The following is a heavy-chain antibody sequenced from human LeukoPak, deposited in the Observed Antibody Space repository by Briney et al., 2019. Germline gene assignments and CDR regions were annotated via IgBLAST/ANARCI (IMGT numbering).Heavy chain of an antibody. V-gene: IGHV4-39*07. Sequence: PSETLSLTCSVSGGSISSSHYYWAWIRQPPGKGLEWIGNIFYSGRTYYNPSLESRVTMSVDTSKNQFSLRLTSVTAADTPVYFCARDAFGAMVVIIGFDYWGQGIPVTVSS. CDR1: GGSISSSHYY. CDR3: ARDAFGAMVVIIGFDY. CDR2: IFYSGRT. D-gene: IGHD2-21*01. J-gene: IGHJ4*02.